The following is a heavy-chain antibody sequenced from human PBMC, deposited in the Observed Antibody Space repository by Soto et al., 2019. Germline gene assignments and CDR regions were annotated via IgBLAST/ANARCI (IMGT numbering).Heavy chain of an antibody. Sequence: SQTLSLTCAISGDSVSSNSAAWNWIRQSPSRGLEWLGRTYYRSKWYNDYAVSVKSRIAINPDTSKNQFSLQLNSVTPEDTAVYYCARRTTLRDIVVVPAAHNTHYYYYGMDVWGQGTTVTVSS. CDR1: GDSVSSNSAA. V-gene: IGHV6-1*01. D-gene: IGHD2-2*01. CDR3: ARRTTLRDIVVVPAAHNTHYYYYGMDV. J-gene: IGHJ6*02. CDR2: TYYRSKWYN.